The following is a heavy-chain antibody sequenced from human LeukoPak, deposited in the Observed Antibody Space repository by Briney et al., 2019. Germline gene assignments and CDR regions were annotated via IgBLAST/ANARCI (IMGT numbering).Heavy chain of an antibody. D-gene: IGHD1-20*01. CDR3: ASRGLTGSNWFDP. CDR2: IIPIFGTA. V-gene: IGHV1-69*05. CDR1: GYTFTSYA. J-gene: IGHJ5*02. Sequence: GASVKVSCKASGYTFTSYAISWVRQAPGQGLEWMGGIIPIFGTANYAQKFQGRVTITTDESTSTAYMELSSLRSEDTAVYYCASRGLTGSNWFDPWGQGTLVTVSS.